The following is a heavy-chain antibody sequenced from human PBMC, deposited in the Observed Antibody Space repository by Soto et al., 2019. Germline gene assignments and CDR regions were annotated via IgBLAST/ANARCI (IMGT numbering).Heavy chain of an antibody. Sequence: QVQLQESGPGLVKPSQTLYLSCSVYGDSISRGGYYWNWIRQHPRKGLEWIGYIYHSGSTNYNPSLKSRVTMSVDTSKNQLSLELTNVTAADTTVYYCVRDGAGADGLGWFGPWGQGILVTVSS. V-gene: IGHV4-31*03. CDR2: IYHSGST. CDR1: GDSISRGGYY. D-gene: IGHD3-10*01. J-gene: IGHJ5*02. CDR3: VRDGAGADGLGWFGP.